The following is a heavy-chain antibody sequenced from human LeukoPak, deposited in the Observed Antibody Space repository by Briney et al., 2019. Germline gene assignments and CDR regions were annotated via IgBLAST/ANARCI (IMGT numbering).Heavy chain of an antibody. CDR1: GFTFSSYS. D-gene: IGHD6-19*01. Sequence: GGSLRLSCAASGFTFSSYSMNWVRQAPGKGLEWVSSISSSSSYIYHADSVKGRFTISRDNAKNSLYLQMNSLRAEDTAVYYCAREEGYIAVAGTGVGYWGQGTLVTVSS. V-gene: IGHV3-21*01. CDR2: ISSSSSYI. J-gene: IGHJ4*02. CDR3: AREEGYIAVAGTGVGY.